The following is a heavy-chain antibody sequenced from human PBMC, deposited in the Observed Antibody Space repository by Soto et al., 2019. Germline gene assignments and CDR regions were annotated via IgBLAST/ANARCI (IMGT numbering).Heavy chain of an antibody. J-gene: IGHJ4*02. CDR2: IYWDDTK. V-gene: IGHV2-5*02. Sequence: QITLKESGPTLVKPTQTLTLTCTFSGFSLSTDRVGVGWIRQPPGEALEWLAVIYWDDTKTYRPSLESSLTITKDTSKNQVALTMTNMDSVDTVTYYCAHAYGGRSLYWGQGTLVTVSS. CDR1: GFSLSTDRVG. CDR3: AHAYGGRSLY. D-gene: IGHD1-26*01.